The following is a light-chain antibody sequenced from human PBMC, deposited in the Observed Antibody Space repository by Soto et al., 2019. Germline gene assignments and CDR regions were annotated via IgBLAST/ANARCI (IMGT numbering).Light chain of an antibody. J-gene: IGKJ5*01. Sequence: DIVLTQSPATLSLSPGKRATLSCRASESVDFHLAWYQQKPGQAPRLLIYDASVRATGTPARFSGSGSGTAFTLTISSLEPEDFALYYCQQRSTWPTFGQGTRLEIK. V-gene: IGKV3-11*01. CDR3: QQRSTWPT. CDR2: DAS. CDR1: ESVDFH.